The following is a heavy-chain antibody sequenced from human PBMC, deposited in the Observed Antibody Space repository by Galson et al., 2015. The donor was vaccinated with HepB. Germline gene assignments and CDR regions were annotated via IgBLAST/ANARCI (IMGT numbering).Heavy chain of an antibody. V-gene: IGHV1-69*10. J-gene: IGHJ4*02. CDR2: IIPILGIA. D-gene: IGHD2-2*01. Sequence: SVKVSCKASGGTFSSYAISWVRQAPGQGLEWMGGIIPILGIANYAQKFQGRVTITADKSTSTAYMELSSLRSEDTAVYYCAGGGYCSSTSCPVGFDYWGQGTLVTVSS. CDR3: AGGGYCSSTSCPVGFDY. CDR1: GGTFSSYA.